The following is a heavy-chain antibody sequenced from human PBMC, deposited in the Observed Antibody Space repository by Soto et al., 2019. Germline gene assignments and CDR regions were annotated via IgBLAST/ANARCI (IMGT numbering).Heavy chain of an antibody. V-gene: IGHV4-31*03. Sequence: TLSRTCPVSGGSISSGGDYWSWIRQHPGKGLEWIWYIYYSGSTYYNPSLKSRVTISVDTSKNQFSLKLSSVTAADTAVYYCARGGVTWFDYWGQGTLVTVSS. CDR1: GGSISSGGDY. CDR2: IYYSGST. D-gene: IGHD2-21*02. CDR3: ARGGVTWFDY. J-gene: IGHJ4*02.